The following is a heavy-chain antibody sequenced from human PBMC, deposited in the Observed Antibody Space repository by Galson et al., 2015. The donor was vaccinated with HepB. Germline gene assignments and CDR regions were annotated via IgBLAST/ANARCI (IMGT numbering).Heavy chain of an antibody. J-gene: IGHJ4*02. Sequence: SVKVSCKASGYTFTSYYMHWVRQAPGQGLEWMGIINPSGGSTSYAQKLQGRVTMTRDASTSTVYMELSSLRSEDTAVYYCAREVVGGLDYWGQGTLVTVSS. CDR2: INPSGGST. CDR1: GYTFTSYY. D-gene: IGHD2-15*01. CDR3: AREVVGGLDY. V-gene: IGHV1-46*04.